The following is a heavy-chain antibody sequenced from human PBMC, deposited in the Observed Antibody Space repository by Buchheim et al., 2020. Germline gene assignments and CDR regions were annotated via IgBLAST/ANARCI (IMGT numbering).Heavy chain of an antibody. D-gene: IGHD5-12*01. J-gene: IGHJ4*02. CDR1: GFTISGYA. CDR3: AKGRGDDYSSTFDH. CDR2: ILGSGGRT. Sequence: QLLESGGGLEQPGGSLRLSCAASGFTISGYAMTWVRQAPGKGLEWVSTILGSGGRTWYEDSVKGRFTISRENSKKTVYLQMNSLRGEDTATYFCAKGRGDDYSSTFDHWGQGTL. V-gene: IGHV3-23*01.